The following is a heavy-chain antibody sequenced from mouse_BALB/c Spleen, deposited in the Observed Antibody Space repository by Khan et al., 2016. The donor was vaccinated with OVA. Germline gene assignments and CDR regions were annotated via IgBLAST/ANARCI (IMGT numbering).Heavy chain of an antibody. CDR1: GFTFSDYY. CDR3: ARVDYGYGFAY. J-gene: IGHJ3*01. D-gene: IGHD1-2*01. Sequence: EVELVESGGGLVEPGGSLRLSCATSGFTFSDYYMSWVRQPPGKALEWLGFIRKKASGYTTEYSASVKGRFSISRDNSKSILYLQMNSLGAEDSATYYCARVDYGYGFAYWGQGTLVTVSA. V-gene: IGHV7-3*02. CDR2: IRKKASGYTT.